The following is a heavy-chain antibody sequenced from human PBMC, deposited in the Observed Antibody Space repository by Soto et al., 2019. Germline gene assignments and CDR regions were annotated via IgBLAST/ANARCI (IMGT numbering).Heavy chain of an antibody. CDR2: IIPIFGTA. Sequence: SVKVSCKASGGTFSSYAISWVRQAPGQGLEWMGGIIPIFGTANYAQKFQGRVTITADESTSTAYMELSSLRSEDTAVYYCARNKIYDSSGYYFPNWFDPWGQGTLVTVSS. J-gene: IGHJ5*02. CDR3: ARNKIYDSSGYYFPNWFDP. CDR1: GGTFSSYA. V-gene: IGHV1-69*13. D-gene: IGHD3-22*01.